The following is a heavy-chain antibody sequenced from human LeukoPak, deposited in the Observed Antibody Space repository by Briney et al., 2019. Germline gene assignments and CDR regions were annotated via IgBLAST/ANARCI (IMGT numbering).Heavy chain of an antibody. Sequence: GGSLRLSCAASGFTFSSYGMHWVRQAPGKGLEWVAFIRYDGSNKYYADSVKGRFTISRDNSKNTLYMQMNSLRAEDPAVYYCAKDTNNMVRGVIIGYYFDYWGQGTLVTVSS. CDR3: AKDTNNMVRGVIIGYYFDY. CDR1: GFTFSSYG. V-gene: IGHV3-30*02. D-gene: IGHD3-10*01. CDR2: IRYDGSNK. J-gene: IGHJ4*02.